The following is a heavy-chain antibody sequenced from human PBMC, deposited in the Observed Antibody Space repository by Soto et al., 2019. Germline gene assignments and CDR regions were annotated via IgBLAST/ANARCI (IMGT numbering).Heavy chain of an antibody. D-gene: IGHD5-12*01. V-gene: IGHV2-5*02. J-gene: IGHJ4*02. Sequence: QITLKESGPTLVKPTQTLTLTCTFSGFSLSTSGVNVGWIRQPPGKALEWLALIYWDDAKRYSPSLKNRLTTTKDTSKHQVLLTMTNIDPVDTATYYCAHRRRGFSYRHYFDSCGQRPLVTVSS. CDR3: AHRRRGFSYRHYFDS. CDR1: GFSLSTSGVN. CDR2: IYWDDAK.